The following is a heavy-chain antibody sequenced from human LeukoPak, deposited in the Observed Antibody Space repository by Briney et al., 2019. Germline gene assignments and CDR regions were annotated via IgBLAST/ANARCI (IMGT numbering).Heavy chain of an antibody. D-gene: IGHD3-16*01. CDR1: GFNFSSYW. J-gene: IGHJ4*02. Sequence: GGSLRHSCSASGFNFSSYWMSWVRQAPGKGLEWFANIKQDGSEKYYVDSVKGRFTISRDNAKNSLYLQMNSLRVEDTAVYYCARPGRGTAYWGQGTLVTVSS. CDR3: ARPGRGTAY. CDR2: IKQDGSEK. V-gene: IGHV3-7*01.